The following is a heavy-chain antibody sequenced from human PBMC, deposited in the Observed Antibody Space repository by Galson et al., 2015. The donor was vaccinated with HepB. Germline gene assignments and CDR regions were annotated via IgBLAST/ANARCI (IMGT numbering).Heavy chain of an antibody. CDR3: AKDMAPYDFWSGFYYYYGMDV. CDR2: ISWNSGSI. Sequence: SLRLSCAASGFTFDDYAMHWVRQAPGKGLEWVSGISWNSGSIGYADSVKGRFTISRDNAKNSLYLQMNSLRAEDTALYYCAKDMAPYDFWSGFYYYYGMDVWGQGTTVTVSS. CDR1: GFTFDDYA. D-gene: IGHD3-3*01. J-gene: IGHJ6*02. V-gene: IGHV3-9*01.